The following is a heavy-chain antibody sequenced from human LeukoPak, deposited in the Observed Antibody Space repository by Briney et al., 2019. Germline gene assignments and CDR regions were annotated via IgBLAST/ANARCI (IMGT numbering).Heavy chain of an antibody. J-gene: IGHJ4*02. Sequence: SQTLSLTCAISGDSVSSNSAAWNWIRQSPSRGLEWLGRTYYRSKWYNDYAVSVKSRITINPDTSKNQFSLQLNSVTPEDTAVYYCARDPVEYSSSSSYLYFDYWGQGTLVTVSS. CDR2: TYYRSKWYN. CDR1: GDSVSSNSAA. CDR3: ARDPVEYSSSSSYLYFDY. D-gene: IGHD6-6*01. V-gene: IGHV6-1*01.